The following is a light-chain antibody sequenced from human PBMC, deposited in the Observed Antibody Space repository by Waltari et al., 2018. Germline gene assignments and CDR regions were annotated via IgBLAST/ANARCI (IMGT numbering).Light chain of an antibody. CDR2: NTN. CDR3: ALYMGRGIRV. CDR1: SGSVSPTYY. Sequence: QTVVTQEPAFSVSPGGTVPLTWGLNSGSVSPTYYPSWSQQTPGQAPRTLIYNTNMRSSGVPDRFSGSILGDKAALTITGAQADDECDYYCALYMGRGIRVFGGGTKLTVL. J-gene: IGLJ2*01. V-gene: IGLV8-61*01.